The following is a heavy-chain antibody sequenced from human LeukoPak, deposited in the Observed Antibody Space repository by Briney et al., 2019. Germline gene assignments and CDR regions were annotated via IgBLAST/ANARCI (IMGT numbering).Heavy chain of an antibody. Sequence: PSETLSLTCAVSGGSFSAFFWRWIRQPPGKGLEWIGDVGHSGSADYNPSLKSRVTVSADPSKTQFSLKLTSVTAADTAVYYCATRGDYSDTSGNSYDALDTWGQGTMVTVSS. D-gene: IGHD3-22*01. J-gene: IGHJ3*02. CDR3: ATRGDYSDTSGNSYDALDT. CDR2: VGHSGSA. CDR1: GGSFSAFF. V-gene: IGHV4-34*01.